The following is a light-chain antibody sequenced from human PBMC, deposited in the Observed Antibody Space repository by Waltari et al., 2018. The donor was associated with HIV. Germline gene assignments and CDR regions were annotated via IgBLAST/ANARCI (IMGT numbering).Light chain of an antibody. CDR3: QQFNNWLGT. J-gene: IGKJ1*01. Sequence: DIVMTQSPATLSVSPGERAPLSCRASQSISSDLAWYQQKPGQAPRLLIYGASTRASGFPARFSGSGFGTEFTLIISSLQSEDFAVYYCQQFNNWLGTFGQGTKVEI. V-gene: IGKV3-15*01. CDR1: QSISSD. CDR2: GAS.